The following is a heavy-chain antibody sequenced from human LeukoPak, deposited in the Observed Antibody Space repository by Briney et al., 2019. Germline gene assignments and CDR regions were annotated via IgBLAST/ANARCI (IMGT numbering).Heavy chain of an antibody. J-gene: IGHJ4*02. D-gene: IGHD2-15*01. CDR1: GFTFSSNY. CDR2: IYSGGST. CDR3: ARGYQGSGHFDY. V-gene: IGHV3-53*01. Sequence: GGSLRLSCAVSGFTFSSNYMSWVGQAPGKGLEWVSVIYSGGSTYYADSVKGRFTISRDNSKNTLYLQMNSLRAEDTAVYYCARGYQGSGHFDYWGQGTLVTVSS.